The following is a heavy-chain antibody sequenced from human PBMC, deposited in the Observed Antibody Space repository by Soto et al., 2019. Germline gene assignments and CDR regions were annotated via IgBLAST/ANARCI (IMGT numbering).Heavy chain of an antibody. D-gene: IGHD2-2*01. CDR2: ISGSGGST. Sequence: GGSLRLSCAASGFTFSSYAMSWVRQAPGKGLEWVSAISGSGGSTYYADSVKGRFTISRDNSKNTLYLQMNSLRAEDTAVYYCANEVIVVVPAATEPGAYWGQGTLVTVSS. CDR1: GFTFSSYA. CDR3: ANEVIVVVPAATEPGAY. V-gene: IGHV3-23*01. J-gene: IGHJ4*02.